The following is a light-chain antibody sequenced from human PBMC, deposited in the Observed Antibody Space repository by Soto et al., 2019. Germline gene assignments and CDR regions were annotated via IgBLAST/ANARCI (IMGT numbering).Light chain of an antibody. Sequence: IVLTQSPGTLSLSPGERATLSCRASQRIGSNYIAWYQQKPGQAPRLLLYRTSTRATGIPDRFSGSGSETDFTLTISRLEPEDFAVFYCKQYTGSLPWTFGQGTKVEV. CDR3: KQYTGSLPWT. CDR1: QRIGSNY. J-gene: IGKJ1*01. V-gene: IGKV3-20*01. CDR2: RTS.